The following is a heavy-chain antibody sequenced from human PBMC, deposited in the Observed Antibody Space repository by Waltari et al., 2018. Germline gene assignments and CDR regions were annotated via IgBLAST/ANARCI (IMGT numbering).Heavy chain of an antibody. J-gene: IGHJ4*02. CDR1: GYSISDGNY. Sequence: QVQLQESGPGLVKPSETLSLFCGVSGYSISDGNYWGWIRQFPGTGLEWIGSIYHSRSTYYKPTLTSRITISIDTSRNHFSLKMSSVTAADTAVYYCARVAGPIDYWGQGTLVTVSS. CDR2: IYHSRST. CDR3: ARVAGPIDY. V-gene: IGHV4-38-2*01.